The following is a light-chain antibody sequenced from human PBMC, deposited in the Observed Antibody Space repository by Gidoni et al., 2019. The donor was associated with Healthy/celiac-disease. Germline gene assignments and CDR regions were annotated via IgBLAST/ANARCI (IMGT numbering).Light chain of an antibody. CDR1: QSVSSSY. J-gene: IGKJ1*01. CDR2: GAS. CDR3: QQYGSSLWT. V-gene: IGKV3-20*01. Sequence: DIVLTQSPGPLSLSPGGGATLSCRASQSVSSSYLAWYQQKPGQAPRLLIYGASSRATGIPDRFSGSGSGTDFTLTISRLEPEDFAVYYCQQYGSSLWTFGQGTKVEIK.